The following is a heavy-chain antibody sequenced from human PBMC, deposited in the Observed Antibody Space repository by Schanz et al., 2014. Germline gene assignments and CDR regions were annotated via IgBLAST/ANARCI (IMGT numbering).Heavy chain of an antibody. J-gene: IGHJ3*02. CDR1: GFSVSTNY. D-gene: IGHD4-17*01. Sequence: EVQLVESGGGLIQPGGSLRLSCAVSGFSVSTNYMSWARQAPGKGLEWISSLYINAGSTRYADSVKGRFFISRDSSKNTLYLQMNSLRAEDTALYYCAKDPHKDYGGKPQALDIWGQGTMVTVSS. CDR3: AKDPHKDYGGKPQALDI. CDR2: LYINAGST. V-gene: IGHV3-53*01.